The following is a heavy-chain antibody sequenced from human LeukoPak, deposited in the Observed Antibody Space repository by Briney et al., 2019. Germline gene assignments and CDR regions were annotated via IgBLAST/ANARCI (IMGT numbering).Heavy chain of an antibody. V-gene: IGHV3-74*01. CDR3: SRGGLASFDY. CDR2: INNDGSGT. Sequence: GGSLRLSCAASGFTFSDHWMHWVRQAPGKGLVWVSRINNDGSGTTYADSVKGRFTISRDNAKNTLYLQMSSLSAEDTAVYYCSRGGLASFDYWGQGTLVTVSS. J-gene: IGHJ4*02. CDR1: GFTFSDHW. D-gene: IGHD3/OR15-3a*01.